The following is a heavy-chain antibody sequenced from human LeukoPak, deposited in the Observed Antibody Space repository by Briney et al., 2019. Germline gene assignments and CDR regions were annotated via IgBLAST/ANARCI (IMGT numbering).Heavy chain of an antibody. D-gene: IGHD6-19*01. J-gene: IGHJ4*02. Sequence: PGGSLRLSCAASGFTFSSYSMNWVRQAPGKGLEWVSSISSSSSYIYYADSVKGRFTISRDNAKNSLYLQMNSLRDEDTAVYYCARAVYSSGWNGEYWGQGTLVTVSS. CDR2: ISSSSSYI. CDR3: ARAVYSSGWNGEY. V-gene: IGHV3-21*01. CDR1: GFTFSSYS.